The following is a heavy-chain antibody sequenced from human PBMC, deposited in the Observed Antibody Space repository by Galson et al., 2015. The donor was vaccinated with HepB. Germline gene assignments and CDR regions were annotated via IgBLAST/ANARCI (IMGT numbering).Heavy chain of an antibody. CDR3: AKDIGYGDYGDAFDI. Sequence: SLRLSCAASGFSFDDYTMHWVRQAPGKGLEWISLFSWDGNTYYADSVKGRFTISRDNSKNSLYLQMSSLRTEDTALYYCAKDIGYGDYGDAFDIWGQGTMVTVSS. J-gene: IGHJ3*02. D-gene: IGHD4-17*01. V-gene: IGHV3-43*01. CDR2: FSWDGNT. CDR1: GFSFDDYT.